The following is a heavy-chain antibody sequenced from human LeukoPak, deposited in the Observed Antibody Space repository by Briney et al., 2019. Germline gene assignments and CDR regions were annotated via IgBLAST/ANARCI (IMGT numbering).Heavy chain of an antibody. Sequence: SETLSLICTVSGGSISSNYWSWIRQPAGKGLEWIGRIYTSGSTNYNPSLKSRVTMSLDTSKNQFSLKLSSVTAADTAVYYCARHWIWNENWFDPWGQGTLVTVSS. J-gene: IGHJ5*02. D-gene: IGHD1-1*01. CDR2: IYTSGST. CDR3: ARHWIWNENWFDP. CDR1: GGSISSNY. V-gene: IGHV4-4*07.